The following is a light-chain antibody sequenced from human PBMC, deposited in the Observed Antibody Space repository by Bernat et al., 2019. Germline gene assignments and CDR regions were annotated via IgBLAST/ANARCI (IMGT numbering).Light chain of an antibody. CDR3: QSYDDTTVI. Sequence: NFMLTQPHSVSESPGKTVTISCTRSSGNISSKYVQWYQQRPGSSPITVIYENKGRPSGVPNRFSGSIDSSSNSASLTISGLQSEDEADYFCQSYDDTTVIFGGGTKLTVL. J-gene: IGLJ2*01. CDR2: ENK. CDR1: SGNISSKY. V-gene: IGLV6-57*01.